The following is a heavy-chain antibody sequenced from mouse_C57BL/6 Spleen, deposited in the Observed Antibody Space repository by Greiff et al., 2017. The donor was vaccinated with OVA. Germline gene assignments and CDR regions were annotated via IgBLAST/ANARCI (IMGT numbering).Heavy chain of an antibody. CDR1: GYAFSSYW. CDR3: ARDDYDGGFAY. D-gene: IGHD2-4*01. J-gene: IGHJ3*01. Sequence: VLLVESGAELVKPGASVKISCKASGYAFSSYWMNWVKQRPGQGLEWIGQIYPGDGDTNYNGKFKSKATLTADKSSSTAYMQLSSLTSEDSAVYFCARDDYDGGFAYWGQGTLVTVSA. V-gene: IGHV1-80*01. CDR2: IYPGDGDT.